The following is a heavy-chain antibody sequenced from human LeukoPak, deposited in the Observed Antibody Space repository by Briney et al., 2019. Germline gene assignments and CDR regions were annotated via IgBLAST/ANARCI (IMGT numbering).Heavy chain of an antibody. D-gene: IGHD5-18*01. CDR1: GFSFSSYV. CDR2: ISGNGGST. CDR3: AKGIELWLTYFDH. V-gene: IGHV3-23*01. J-gene: IGHJ4*02. Sequence: GGSLRLSCVASGFSFSSYVMNWVRQAPGTGLEWVSAISGNGGSTYYAGSVKGRFTISRDHSKNTLSLQMNSLRAEDTAVYYCAKGIELWLTYFDHWGQGTLVTASS.